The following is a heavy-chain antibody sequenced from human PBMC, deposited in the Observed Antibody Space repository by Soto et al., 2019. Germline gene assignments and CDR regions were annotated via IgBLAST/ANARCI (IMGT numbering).Heavy chain of an antibody. CDR2: IDSDGSST. CDR1: GFTFRSYW. J-gene: IGHJ6*01. CDR3: ASPVAAARTQLYFYGLDA. Sequence: EVQLVESGGGLVQPGGSLRLSCAASGFTFRSYWMHWVRQVPGKGLVWVSRIDSDGSSTNYVDSVKGRFTISRDNAKNTVYLQMNSLRTEEKGVYYCASPVAAARTQLYFYGLDAWGQGTTVTVSS. V-gene: IGHV3-74*01. D-gene: IGHD6-25*01.